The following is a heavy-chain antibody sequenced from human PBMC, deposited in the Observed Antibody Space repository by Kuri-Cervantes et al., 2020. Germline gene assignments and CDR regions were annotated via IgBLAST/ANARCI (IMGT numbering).Heavy chain of an antibody. V-gene: IGHV1-69*10. CDR3: ARGAAISPGVDY. CDR2: IIPILGTT. CDR1: GGTFSSYG. D-gene: IGHD3-9*01. Sequence: SVKVSCKTSGGTFSSYGISWVRQAPGQGLEWMGGIIPILGTTNYAQKFQGRVTISADKSTSTAYMELSSLRSEDTAVYYCARGAAISPGVDYWGQGTLVTVSS. J-gene: IGHJ4*02.